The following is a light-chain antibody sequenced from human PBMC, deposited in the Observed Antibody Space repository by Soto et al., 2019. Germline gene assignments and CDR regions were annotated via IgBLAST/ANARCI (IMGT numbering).Light chain of an antibody. CDR1: QSVSNNS. CDR3: QQYGSSGT. Sequence: EIVRSQSPATLSVSPGERATLSCRASQSVSNNSLAWYQQTPGQAPRLLIYGASNRATGIPDRFSGSGSGTDFTLTISRLEPEDFAVYYCQQYGSSGTFGQGTKVDI. J-gene: IGKJ1*01. V-gene: IGKV3-20*01. CDR2: GAS.